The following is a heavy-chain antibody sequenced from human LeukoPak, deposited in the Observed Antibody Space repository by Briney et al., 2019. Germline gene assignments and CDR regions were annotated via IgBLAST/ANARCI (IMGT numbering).Heavy chain of an antibody. J-gene: IGHJ5*02. CDR2: IYYSGST. V-gene: IGHV4-59*12. Sequence: SETLSLTCTVSGGSISSYFWTWIRQPPGKGLEWIGYIYYSGSTNYNPSLKSRVTMSVDTSKNQFSLKLSSVTAADTAIYYCTREAPTPNWLDPWGQGTLVTVSS. CDR3: TREAPTPNWLDP. CDR1: GGSISSYF.